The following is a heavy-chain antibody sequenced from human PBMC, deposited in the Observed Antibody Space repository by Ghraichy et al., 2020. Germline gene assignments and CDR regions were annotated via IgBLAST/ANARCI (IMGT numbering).Heavy chain of an antibody. D-gene: IGHD5-18*01. CDR3: AFQRRGYSYGLSSFDY. CDR2: MNPNSGNT. J-gene: IGHJ4*02. CDR1: GYTFTSYD. Sequence: ASVKVSCKASGYTFTSYDINWVRRATGQGLEWMGWMNPNSGNTGYAQKFQGRVTMTRNTSISTAYMELSSLRSEDTAVYYCAFQRRGYSYGLSSFDYWGQGTLVTVSS. V-gene: IGHV1-8*01.